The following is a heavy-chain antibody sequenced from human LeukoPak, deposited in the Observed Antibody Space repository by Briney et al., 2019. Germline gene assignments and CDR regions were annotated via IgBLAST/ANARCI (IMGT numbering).Heavy chain of an antibody. Sequence: SETLSLTCTVSGGAISSYYWSWIRQPPGKGLEWIGYIYYSGSTNYNPSLKSRVTISVDTSKNQFSLKLSSVTAADTAVYYCARVTPSGYNYYFDYWGQGTLVTVSS. CDR2: IYYSGST. J-gene: IGHJ4*02. V-gene: IGHV4-59*01. CDR3: ARVTPSGYNYYFDY. D-gene: IGHD5-24*01. CDR1: GGAISSYY.